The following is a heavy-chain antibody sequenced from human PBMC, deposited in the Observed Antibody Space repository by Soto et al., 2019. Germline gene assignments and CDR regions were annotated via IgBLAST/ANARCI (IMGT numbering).Heavy chain of an antibody. CDR3: AIIYGDYVSPHFDY. V-gene: IGHV3-23*01. Sequence: GGSLRLSCAASGFTFSSYAMSWVRQAPGKGLEWVSAISGSGGSTYYADSVKGRFTISRDNSKNTLYLQMNSLRAEDTAVYYCAIIYGDYVSPHFDYWGQGTLVTVSS. CDR1: GFTFSSYA. CDR2: ISGSGGST. J-gene: IGHJ4*02. D-gene: IGHD4-17*01.